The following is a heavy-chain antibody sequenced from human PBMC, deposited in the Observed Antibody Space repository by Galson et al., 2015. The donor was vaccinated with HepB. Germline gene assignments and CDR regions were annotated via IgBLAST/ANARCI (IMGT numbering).Heavy chain of an antibody. V-gene: IGHV4-4*02. D-gene: IGHD2-15*01. CDR2: IYHSGTT. Sequence: ETLSLTCAGSGDSISSRNWWNWVRQSPGKGLEWIGEIYHSGTTYYNPSLRSRATISVDKSQNQSSLRLTSVTAADTTVYYCARVHRGGSASSCYNHPWGQETLVTVSS. CDR1: GDSISSRNW. J-gene: IGHJ5*02. CDR3: ARVHRGGSASSCYNHP.